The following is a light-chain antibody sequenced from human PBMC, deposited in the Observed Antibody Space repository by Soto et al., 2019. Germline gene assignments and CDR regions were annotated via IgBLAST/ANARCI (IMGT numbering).Light chain of an antibody. V-gene: IGKV3-20*01. CDR3: QQYRSWPRT. CDR2: GAS. J-gene: IGKJ1*01. CDR1: QSVSSTF. Sequence: EIVLTQSPGTLSLSPGDSATLSCRASQSVSSTFLAWYQQKPGQAPRLLIYGASTRATDMPGTFSGRGSGTEFTLTISSLRPEDFAVYYCQQYRSWPRTFGQGTKVDNK.